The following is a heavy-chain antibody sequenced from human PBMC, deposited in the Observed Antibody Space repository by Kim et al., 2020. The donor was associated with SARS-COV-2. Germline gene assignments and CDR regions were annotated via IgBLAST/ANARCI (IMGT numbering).Heavy chain of an antibody. D-gene: IGHD3-9*01. CDR1: GFTFSSYA. J-gene: IGHJ5*02. CDR2: ISGSGGST. CDR3: AKGANARYFDWLSIPDWFDP. V-gene: IGHV3-23*01. Sequence: GGSLRLSCAASGFTFSSYAMSWVRQAPGKGLEWVSDISGSGGSTYYADSVKGRFTISRDNSKNTLYLQMNSLRAEDTAVYYCAKGANARYFDWLSIPDWFDPWGQGTLVTVSP.